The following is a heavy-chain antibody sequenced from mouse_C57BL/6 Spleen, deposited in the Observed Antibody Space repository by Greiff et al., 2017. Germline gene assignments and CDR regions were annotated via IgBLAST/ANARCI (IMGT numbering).Heavy chain of an antibody. CDR1: GFTFSSYT. V-gene: IGHV5-9*01. CDR2: ISGGGGNT. J-gene: IGHJ2*01. CDR3: ARQRMVTPYYFDY. D-gene: IGHD2-3*01. Sequence: EVNVVESGGGLVKPGGSLKLSCAASGFTFSSYTMSWVRQTPEKRLEWVATISGGGGNTYYPDSVKGRFTISRDNAKNTLYLQMSSLRSEDTALDYCARQRMVTPYYFDYWGQGTTLTVSS.